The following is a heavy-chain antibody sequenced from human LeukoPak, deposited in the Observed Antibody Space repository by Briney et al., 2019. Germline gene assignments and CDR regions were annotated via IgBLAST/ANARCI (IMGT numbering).Heavy chain of an antibody. CDR3: AREGGFFRPLDY. D-gene: IGHD3-3*01. CDR1: GGSVTSTNW. CDR2: VHLDGRT. V-gene: IGHV4-4*02. Sequence: SGTLSLTCGVSGGSVTSTNWWTWVRQPPGKGLEWIGEVHLDGRTNYNPSLKSRLTVSVDLSENHISLKLTSVTAADTAVYYCAREGGFFRPLDYSGQGTLVTVSS. J-gene: IGHJ4*02.